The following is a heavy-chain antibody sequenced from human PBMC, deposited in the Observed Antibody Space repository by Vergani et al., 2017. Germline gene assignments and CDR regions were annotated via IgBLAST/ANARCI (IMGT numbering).Heavy chain of an antibody. CDR2: ISGSGGST. V-gene: IGHV3-23*04. J-gene: IGHJ6*02. CDR1: GFTFNHYT. CDR3: AKANPRNSGYDYLSYYHAMDV. D-gene: IGHD5-12*01. Sequence: VQLVESGGGVVQPGRSLRLSCAASGFTFNHYTMNWVRQAPGKGLEWVSGISGSGGSTYYAGSVKGRFTISRDSSKNTLYLQMNSLSAGDTAVYYCAKANPRNSGYDYLSYYHAMDVWGQGTTVTVSS.